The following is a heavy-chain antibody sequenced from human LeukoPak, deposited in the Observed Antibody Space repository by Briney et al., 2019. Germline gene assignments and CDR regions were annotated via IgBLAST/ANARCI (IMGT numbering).Heavy chain of an antibody. J-gene: IGHJ4*02. CDR2: ISSSGSTI. Sequence: PGGSLRLSCAASGFTFSSYEMNWVRQAPGKGLEWVSYISSSGSTIYYADSVKGRFTISRDNAKNSLYLQMNSLRAEDTAVYYCARVWVYLDYWGQGTLVTVSS. CDR3: ARVWVYLDY. CDR1: GFTFSSYE. V-gene: IGHV3-48*03. D-gene: IGHD3-10*01.